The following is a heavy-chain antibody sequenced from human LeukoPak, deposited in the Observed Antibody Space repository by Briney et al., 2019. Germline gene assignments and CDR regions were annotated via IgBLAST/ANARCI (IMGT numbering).Heavy chain of an antibody. J-gene: IGHJ4*02. Sequence: GGSLRLSCAASGFTFSTYAMTWVRQAPGKGLESVSLISATGSTTYYAESVRGRFTISRDNSKNTLYLQMNSLRAEDTAVYYCARDHGSSSWTDYWGQGTLVTVSS. CDR1: GFTFSTYA. CDR2: ISATGSTT. D-gene: IGHD6-13*01. CDR3: ARDHGSSSWTDY. V-gene: IGHV3-23*01.